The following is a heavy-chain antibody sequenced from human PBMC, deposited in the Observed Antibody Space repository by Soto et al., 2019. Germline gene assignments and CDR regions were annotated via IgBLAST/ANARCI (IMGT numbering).Heavy chain of an antibody. J-gene: IGHJ6*04. V-gene: IGHV3-23*01. CDR2: ISGSGGST. Sequence: PGGSLRLSCAASGFTFSSYAMSWVRQAPGKGLEWVSAISGSGGSTYYADSVKGRFTISRDNSKNTLYLQMNSLRAEDTAVYYCAKIQLLWFGEAGADVWGKGTTVTVSS. CDR1: GFTFSSYA. CDR3: AKIQLLWFGEAGADV. D-gene: IGHD3-10*01.